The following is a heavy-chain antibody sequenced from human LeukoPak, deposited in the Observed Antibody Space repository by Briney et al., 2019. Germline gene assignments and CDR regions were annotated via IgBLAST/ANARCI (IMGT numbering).Heavy chain of an antibody. D-gene: IGHD3-16*01. CDR2: IWYDGSNK. Sequence: GRSLRLPCAAHGFPFSSYGMHWVRQAPGKGLERVAVIWYDGSNKYYADSVEGRFTSSRDNSKNTLYLQMNSLRAEDTAVYYCAKDNSRRGSYSDYWGQGTLVTVSS. CDR3: AKDNSRRGSYSDY. CDR1: GFPFSSYG. V-gene: IGHV3-33*06. J-gene: IGHJ4*02.